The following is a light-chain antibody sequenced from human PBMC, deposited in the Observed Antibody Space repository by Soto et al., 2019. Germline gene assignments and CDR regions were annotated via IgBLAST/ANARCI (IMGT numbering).Light chain of an antibody. Sequence: QSALTQPPSASGSPGQSVTISCTGTSSDVGGYNYVSWYQQHPGKAPKLIIHEVTKRPSGVPDRISGSKSGNTASLTVSGLQAEDEADYYCSSYADRNKFLFGGGTKVT. CDR1: SSDVGGYNY. CDR3: SSYADRNKFL. J-gene: IGLJ3*02. CDR2: EVT. V-gene: IGLV2-8*01.